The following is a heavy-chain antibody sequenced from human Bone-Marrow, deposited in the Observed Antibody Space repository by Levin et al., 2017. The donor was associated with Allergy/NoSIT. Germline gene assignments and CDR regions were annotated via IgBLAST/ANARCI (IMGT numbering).Heavy chain of an antibody. V-gene: IGHV3-53*01. CDR3: ATMSWPSYYYALHV. J-gene: IGHJ6*02. CDR2: IYSGGNT. CDR1: GFSVSDNY. D-gene: IGHD5/OR15-5a*01. Sequence: GESLKISCAASGFSVSDNYMSWVRRAPGKGLEWVSVIYSGGNTYYAASVRGRFTIPRDSSKNTLYLQMNSLRVEDAAVYYCATMSWPSYYYALHVWGHGTAVTVSS.